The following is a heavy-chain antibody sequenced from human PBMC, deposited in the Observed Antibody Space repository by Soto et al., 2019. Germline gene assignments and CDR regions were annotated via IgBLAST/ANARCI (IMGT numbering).Heavy chain of an antibody. Sequence: GGSLRLSCAASGFAFGNAWMNWVRQAPGKRLEWVGRIKSKTDDGTADYAAPVKGRFTISRDDSKSTLYLQMNSLKTEDTALYYCNTDSDYGSVWYTPFDYWGQGTLVTVSS. CDR2: IKSKTDDGTA. J-gene: IGHJ4*02. CDR1: GFAFGNAW. V-gene: IGHV3-15*07. D-gene: IGHD6-19*01. CDR3: NTDSDYGSVWYTPFDY.